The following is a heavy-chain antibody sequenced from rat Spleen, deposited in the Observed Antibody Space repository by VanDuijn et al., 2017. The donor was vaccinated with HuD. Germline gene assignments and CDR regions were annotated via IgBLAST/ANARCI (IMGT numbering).Heavy chain of an antibody. Sequence: EVQLVESGGGLVQPGRSLKLSCAASGFTFSNSGMAWVRQAPTKGLEWVASISTDGSSTYYRDSVKGRFTISRDNAKSTLYLQMDSLRSEDTATYYCATLTGRWGQGVMVTVSS. V-gene: IGHV5S13*01. CDR2: ISTDGSST. J-gene: IGHJ2*01. D-gene: IGHD5-1*01. CDR1: GFTFSNSG. CDR3: ATLTGR.